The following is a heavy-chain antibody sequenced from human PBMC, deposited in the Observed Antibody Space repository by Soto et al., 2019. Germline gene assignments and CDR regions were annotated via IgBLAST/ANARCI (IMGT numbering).Heavy chain of an antibody. CDR2: ISGSGGST. Sequence: EVQLLESGGGLVQPGGSLRLSCAASGFTFSSYAMSWVRQAPGKGLEWVSAISGSGGSTYYADSVKGRFTISRDNSKNTLYLQMNSRRAEDTAVYYCAKCSGGSCYSAYRPEYFQHWGQGTLVTVSS. V-gene: IGHV3-23*01. D-gene: IGHD2-15*01. CDR1: GFTFSSYA. CDR3: AKCSGGSCYSAYRPEYFQH. J-gene: IGHJ1*01.